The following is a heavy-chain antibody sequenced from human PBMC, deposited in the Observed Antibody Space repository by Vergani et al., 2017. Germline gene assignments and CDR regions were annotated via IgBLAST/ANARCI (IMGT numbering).Heavy chain of an antibody. CDR3: VRDQVTMLRGSDALDI. J-gene: IGHJ3*02. CDR2: IRSKAYGLAP. V-gene: IGHV3-49*03. CDR1: GFTFGYYA. Sequence: EVQLVESGGDLVQPGRSLRLSCTASGFTFGYYAMDWFRQAPGQGLEWVGGIRSKAYGLAPIYAASVKCRFTISRDDSKSIAYLQMNNLQTEDTAMYYCVRDQVTMLRGSDALDIWGQGTMVTVSS. D-gene: IGHD3-10*01.